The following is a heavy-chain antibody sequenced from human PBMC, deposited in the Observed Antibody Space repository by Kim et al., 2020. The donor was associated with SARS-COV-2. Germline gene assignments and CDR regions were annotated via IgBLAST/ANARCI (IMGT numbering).Heavy chain of an antibody. V-gene: IGHV4-4*07. Sequence: SETLSLTCTVPGGSISSYYWSWIRQPAGKGLEWIGRIYTSGSTNYNPSLKSRVTMSVDTSKNQFSLKLSSVTAADTAVYYCAITYYYDSSGYYPDYWGQGTLVTVSS. CDR3: AITYYYDSSGYYPDY. CDR2: IYTSGST. CDR1: GGSISSYY. J-gene: IGHJ4*02. D-gene: IGHD3-22*01.